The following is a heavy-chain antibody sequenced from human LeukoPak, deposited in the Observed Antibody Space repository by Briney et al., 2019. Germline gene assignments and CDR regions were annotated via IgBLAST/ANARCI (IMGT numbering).Heavy chain of an antibody. CDR3: ARGVVAAAGRTFDF. V-gene: IGHV4-59*01. CDR2: IYNSGST. Sequence: SETLSLTCTVSGDSFSYFYWSWIRQPPGKGLEWIGYIYNSGSTSYNPSLKSRVTISLDTSQNQFSLKLSSLTAADTAVFYCARGVVAAAGRTFDFWGQGTLVTVSS. D-gene: IGHD6-13*01. CDR1: GDSFSYFY. J-gene: IGHJ4*02.